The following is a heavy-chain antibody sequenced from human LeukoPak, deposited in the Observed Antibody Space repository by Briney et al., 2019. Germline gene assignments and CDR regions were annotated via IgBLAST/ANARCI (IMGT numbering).Heavy chain of an antibody. V-gene: IGHV4-39*07. J-gene: IGHJ4*02. CDR1: GGSISSYY. CDR3: AITSGEMATITSY. CDR2: IYYSGST. D-gene: IGHD5-24*01. Sequence: SETLSLTCTVSGGSISSYYWGWIRQPPGKGLEWIGSIYYSGSTYYNPSLKSRVTISVDTSKNQFSLKLSSVTAADTAVYYCAITSGEMATITSYWGQGTLVTVSS.